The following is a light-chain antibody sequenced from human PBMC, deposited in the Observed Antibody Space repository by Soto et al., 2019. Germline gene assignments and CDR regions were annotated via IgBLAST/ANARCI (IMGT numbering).Light chain of an antibody. Sequence: DIQMTQSPSTLSASVGDRVTITCRASQSISRWLAWYQQKPGKAPNLLIYRASSLVNGVPARFSGTGSGTEFTLSINGLQPDDFAAYYCHQYDQDSSFGPGTTVYLK. CDR2: RAS. CDR1: QSISRW. V-gene: IGKV1-5*03. J-gene: IGKJ3*01. CDR3: HQYDQDSS.